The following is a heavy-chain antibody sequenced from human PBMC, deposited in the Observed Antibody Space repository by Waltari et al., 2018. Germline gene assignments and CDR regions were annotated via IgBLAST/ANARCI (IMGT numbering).Heavy chain of an antibody. CDR3: ARLTVTRYFDY. CDR1: DSSIRSDYY. J-gene: IGHJ4*02. D-gene: IGHD4-17*01. V-gene: IGHV4-38-2*02. CDR2: IYHTGSI. Sequence: QVQLQESGPGLVKPSETLSLTCIVSDSSIRSDYYWGWVRQSPGEGLEWIGSIYHTGSIYYNPSLESRVTISVDTSKNEFSLKLRSVSAADTAVYFCARLTVTRYFDYWGQGTLVTVSS.